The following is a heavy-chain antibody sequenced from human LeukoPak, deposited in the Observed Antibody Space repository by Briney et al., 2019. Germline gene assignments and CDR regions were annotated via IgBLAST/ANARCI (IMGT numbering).Heavy chain of an antibody. CDR1: GYTFTSYG. Sequence: ASVKVSCKASGYTFTSYGISWVRQATGQGLEWMGWINPNSGGTNYAQKFQGRVTMTRDTSISTAYMELSRLRSDDTAVYYCARTSDSSGYYLGTVDYWGQGTLVTVSS. CDR3: ARTSDSSGYYLGTVDY. J-gene: IGHJ4*02. V-gene: IGHV1-2*02. D-gene: IGHD3-22*01. CDR2: INPNSGGT.